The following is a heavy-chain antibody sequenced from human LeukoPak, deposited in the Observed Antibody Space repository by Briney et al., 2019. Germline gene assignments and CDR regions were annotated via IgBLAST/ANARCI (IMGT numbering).Heavy chain of an antibody. CDR1: GFTFSSYG. J-gene: IGHJ4*02. CDR3: AKDSSSWYRPDY. V-gene: IGHV3-30*02. D-gene: IGHD6-13*01. CDR2: IRYDGSNK. Sequence: PGGSLRLSCAASGFTFSSYGMHWVRQAPGKGLEWVAFIRYDGSNKYYADSVKGRFTISRDNSKNTLYLQMNSMRAEDTAVYYCAKDSSSWYRPDYWGQGTLVTVSS.